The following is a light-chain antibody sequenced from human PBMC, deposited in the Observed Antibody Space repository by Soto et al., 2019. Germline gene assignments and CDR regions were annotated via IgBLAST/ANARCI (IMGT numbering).Light chain of an antibody. J-gene: IGKJ3*01. Sequence: EIVLTQSPGTLSLSPGERATLSCRASESGSTSYLAWYQQKPGQAPRLLIYGASGRATGIPDRFSVSASGTDFTLTISRLEPEDFALYYCQHYGTSALFGPGTKVDIK. CDR2: GAS. V-gene: IGKV3-20*01. CDR3: QHYGTSAL. CDR1: ESGSTSY.